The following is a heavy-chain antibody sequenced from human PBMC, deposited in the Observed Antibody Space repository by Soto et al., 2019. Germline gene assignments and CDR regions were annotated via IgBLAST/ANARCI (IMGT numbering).Heavy chain of an antibody. CDR3: ARHLPYCGGDCYSLDY. CDR1: GGSISSGGYY. J-gene: IGHJ4*02. V-gene: IGHV4-61*08. D-gene: IGHD2-21*02. Sequence: PSETLSLTCTVSGGSISSGGYYWSWIRQHPWKGLEWIGYIYYSASTNYSPSLKSRVTISVDTSKNQFSLNLSSVTAADTAVYYCARHLPYCGGDCYSLDYWGQGTLVTVSS. CDR2: IYYSAST.